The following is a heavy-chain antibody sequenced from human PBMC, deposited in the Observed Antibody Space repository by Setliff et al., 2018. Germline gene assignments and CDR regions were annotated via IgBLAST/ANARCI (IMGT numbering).Heavy chain of an antibody. D-gene: IGHD3-22*01. CDR1: GASVSGNSYY. J-gene: IGHJ4*02. CDR3: ARAPRYFDPTGSYFDF. Sequence: SETLSLTCTVSGASVSGNSYYWGWIRQPPGKGLEWIASTYYSGRTYYNPSLKSRVTISVDTSKNQFSLKLTSVTAADTAVYYCARAPRYFDPTGSYFDFWGQGTLVTVSS. V-gene: IGHV4-39*07. CDR2: TYYSGRT.